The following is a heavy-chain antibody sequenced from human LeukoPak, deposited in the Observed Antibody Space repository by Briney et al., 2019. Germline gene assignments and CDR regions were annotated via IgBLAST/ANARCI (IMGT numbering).Heavy chain of an antibody. CDR3: ARGRRIRIVGATPYFDY. V-gene: IGHV3-21*01. CDR2: ISSSSSYI. D-gene: IGHD1-26*01. CDR1: GFTFSSYS. J-gene: IGHJ4*02. Sequence: GGSLRLSCAASGFTFSSYSMNWVRQAPGKGLEWVSSISSSSSYIYYADSVKGRFTISRDNAKNSLYLQMNSLRAEDTAVYYCARGRRIRIVGATPYFDYWGQGTLVTVSS.